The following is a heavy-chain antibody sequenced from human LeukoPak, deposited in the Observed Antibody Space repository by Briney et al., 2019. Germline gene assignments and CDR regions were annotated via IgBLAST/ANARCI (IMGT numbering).Heavy chain of an antibody. Sequence: ASVKVSCKGSGYTFTGYYMHWVREAPGQRVEGVGWINPNSGGTNHAQKFQGRVTMTRDTSISTAYMELSRLRSDDTAVYYCARGLSSGWYRFFDYWGQGTLVTVSS. J-gene: IGHJ4*02. D-gene: IGHD6-19*01. CDR2: INPNSGGT. V-gene: IGHV1-2*02. CDR3: ARGLSSGWYRFFDY. CDR1: GYTFTGYY.